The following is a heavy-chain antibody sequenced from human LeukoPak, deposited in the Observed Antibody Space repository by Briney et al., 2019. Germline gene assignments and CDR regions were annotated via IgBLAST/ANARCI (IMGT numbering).Heavy chain of an antibody. Sequence: GGSLRLSCAASRFTFSNYAMSWVRQAPGKGRECVSTISDSGGSTYCADSVKGRFTISRDNSKNTLYLQMSSLRAEDTAIHYCAKVPYSDYGSGRPPFMDVWGQGTTVAVSS. V-gene: IGHV3-23*01. D-gene: IGHD3-10*01. J-gene: IGHJ6*02. CDR3: AKVPYSDYGSGRPPFMDV. CDR1: RFTFSNYA. CDR2: ISDSGGST.